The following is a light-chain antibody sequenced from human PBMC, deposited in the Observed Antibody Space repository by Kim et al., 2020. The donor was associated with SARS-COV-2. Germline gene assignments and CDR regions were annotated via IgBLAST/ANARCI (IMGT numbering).Light chain of an antibody. CDR3: QQRGNWPLT. V-gene: IGKV3-11*01. Sequence: LCPGAGATLSCRASQSVGSSFAWYQQKPGQAPRLLIYDAFTRATGIPARFSASGSGTDFTLTISSLEPEDFAIYYCQQRGNWPLTFGQGTRVEIK. J-gene: IGKJ1*01. CDR1: QSVGSS. CDR2: DAF.